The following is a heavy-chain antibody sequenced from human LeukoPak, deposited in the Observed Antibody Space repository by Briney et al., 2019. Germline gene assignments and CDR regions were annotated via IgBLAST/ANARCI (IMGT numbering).Heavy chain of an antibody. CDR1: GYTFTSYG. V-gene: IGHV1-2*02. CDR2: INPNSGGT. J-gene: IGHJ4*02. D-gene: IGHD5-12*01. Sequence: EASVKVSCKASGYTFTSYGISWVRQAPGQGLEWIGWINPNSGGTNYAPKFQGRVTMTRDTSISTAYMELSRLRSDDTAVYYCARGGHSGYGVWGQGTLVTVSS. CDR3: ARGGHSGYGV.